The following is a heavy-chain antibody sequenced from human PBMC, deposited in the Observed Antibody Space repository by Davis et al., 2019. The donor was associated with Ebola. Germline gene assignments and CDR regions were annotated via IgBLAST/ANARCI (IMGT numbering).Heavy chain of an antibody. V-gene: IGHV1-2*02. CDR2: INPNSGGT. J-gene: IGHJ4*02. D-gene: IGHD6-19*01. Sequence: ASVKVSCKASGYTFTGYYMHWVRQAPGQGLEWMGWINPNSGGTNYAQKFQGRVTMTRDTSISTAYMELSRLRSDDTAVYYCATPTPDSSGWYVFDYWGQGTLVTVSS. CDR1: GYTFTGYY. CDR3: ATPTPDSSGWYVFDY.